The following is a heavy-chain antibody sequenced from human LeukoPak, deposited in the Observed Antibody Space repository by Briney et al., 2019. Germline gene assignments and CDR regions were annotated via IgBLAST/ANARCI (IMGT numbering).Heavy chain of an antibody. Sequence: GGSLRLSCEASGFMFSDYYMSWVRQAPGKGLEWVSAIVGSGGSTYYADSVKGRFTISRDNSKNTLYLQMSSLRAEDTALYYCAKDVGSGWAASDYWGQGTLVTVSS. CDR2: IVGSGGST. CDR3: AKDVGSGWAASDY. J-gene: IGHJ4*02. D-gene: IGHD6-19*01. CDR1: GFMFSDYY. V-gene: IGHV3-23*01.